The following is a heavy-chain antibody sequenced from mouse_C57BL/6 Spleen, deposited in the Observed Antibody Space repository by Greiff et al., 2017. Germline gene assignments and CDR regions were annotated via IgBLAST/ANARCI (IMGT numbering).Heavy chain of an antibody. J-gene: IGHJ4*01. V-gene: IGHV1-64*01. Sequence: QVQLQQPGAELVKPGASVKLSCKASGYTFTSYWMHWVKQRPGQGLEWIGMIHPNSGSTNYNEKFKSKATLTVDKSSSTAYMQLSSLTSEYSAVYYCARGGYGSSYDAMDYWGQGTSVTVSS. CDR2: IHPNSGST. D-gene: IGHD1-1*01. CDR1: GYTFTSYW. CDR3: ARGGYGSSYDAMDY.